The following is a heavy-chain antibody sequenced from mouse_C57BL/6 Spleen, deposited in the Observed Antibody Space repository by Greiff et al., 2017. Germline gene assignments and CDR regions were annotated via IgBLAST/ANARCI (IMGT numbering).Heavy chain of an antibody. D-gene: IGHD4-1*01. CDR1: GYTFTDYE. J-gene: IGHJ3*01. CDR2: IDPETGGT. V-gene: IGHV1-15*01. CDR3: TNWDAWFAY. Sequence: QVQLKESGAELVRPGASVTLSCKASGYTFTDYEMHWVKQTPVHGLEWIGAIDPETGGTAYNQKFKGKAILTADKSSSTAYMELRSLTSEDSAVYYCTNWDAWFAYWGQGTLVTVSA.